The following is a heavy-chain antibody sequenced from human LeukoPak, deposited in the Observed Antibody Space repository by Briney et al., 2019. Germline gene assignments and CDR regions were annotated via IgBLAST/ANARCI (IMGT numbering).Heavy chain of an antibody. CDR3: ARRQYGDYSFDY. D-gene: IGHD4-11*01. CDR1: GYTFTSYW. Sequence: KVSCKASGYTFTSYWIGWVRQMPGKGLEWMGIIYPGDSDTRYSPSFQGQVTISADKSISTAHLQWSSLKASDTALYYCARRQYGDYSFDYWGQGTLVIVSS. J-gene: IGHJ4*02. CDR2: IYPGDSDT. V-gene: IGHV5-51*01.